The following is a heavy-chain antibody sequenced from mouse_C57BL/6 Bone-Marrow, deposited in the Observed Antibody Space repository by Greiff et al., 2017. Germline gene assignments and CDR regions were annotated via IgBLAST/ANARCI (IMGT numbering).Heavy chain of an antibody. CDR3: ARGPFYDYDVAY. CDR2: ILPGSGST. D-gene: IGHD2-4*01. CDR1: GYTFTGYW. V-gene: IGHV1-9*01. J-gene: IGHJ3*01. Sequence: QVQLKQSGAELMKPGASVKLSCKATGYTFTGYWIEWVKQRPGHGLEWIGEILPGSGSTTYNEKFKGKATFTADTSSNTAYMQLSSLTTEDSAIYYCARGPFYDYDVAYWGQGTLVTVSA.